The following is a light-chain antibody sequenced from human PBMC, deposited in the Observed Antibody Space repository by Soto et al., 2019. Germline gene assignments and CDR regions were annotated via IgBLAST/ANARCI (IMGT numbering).Light chain of an antibody. CDR3: QQYDNLPLT. CDR1: QDISNY. CDR2: DAS. J-gene: IGKJ4*01. Sequence: DIQMTQSPSSLSASVGDRVTITCQASQDISNYLNWYQQKPGKAPKLLIYDASNLETGVPSRFSGSRSGTDFTFTISSLQPEDIATHYCQQYDNLPLTFGGGTKVEIK. V-gene: IGKV1-33*01.